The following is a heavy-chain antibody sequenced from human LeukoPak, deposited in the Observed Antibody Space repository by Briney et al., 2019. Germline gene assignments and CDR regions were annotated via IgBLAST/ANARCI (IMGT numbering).Heavy chain of an antibody. CDR3: ARGRDVVAATSSDY. J-gene: IGHJ4*02. V-gene: IGHV5-10-1*01. CDR1: GYSFTSYW. CDR2: IDPSDSYT. Sequence: GESLKISCKGSGYSFTSYWISWVRQMPGKGLEWMGRIDPSDSYTNYSPSFQGHVTISADKSIGTAYLQWSSLKASDTAMYYCARGRDVVAATSSDYWGQGTLVTVSS. D-gene: IGHD2-15*01.